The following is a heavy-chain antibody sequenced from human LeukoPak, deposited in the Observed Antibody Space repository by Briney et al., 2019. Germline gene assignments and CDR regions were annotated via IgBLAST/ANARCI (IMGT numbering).Heavy chain of an antibody. CDR3: ARRGDAFDI. Sequence: PSETLSLTCTVSGGSISSYYWSWIRHPPGKGLEWIGYIYYSGSTNYNPSLKSRVTISVDTSKNQFSLKLSSVTAADTAVYYCARRGDAFDIWGQGTMVTVSS. CDR2: IYYSGST. D-gene: IGHD3-10*01. V-gene: IGHV4-59*08. J-gene: IGHJ3*02. CDR1: GGSISSYY.